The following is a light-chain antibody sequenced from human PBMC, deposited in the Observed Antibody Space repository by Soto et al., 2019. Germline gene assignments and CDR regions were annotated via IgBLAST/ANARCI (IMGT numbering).Light chain of an antibody. V-gene: IGKV3-15*01. J-gene: IGKJ3*01. Sequence: EIVVTQSPATLSGSPGDRVTLSCRASQIVSSRLAWYQQRPGQVPRLIIYDTSTRAPGISARFSGSGSGTEFTLTISSLQSEDVDVYEYQEHLRWSACMFGPGTTVDIK. CDR3: QEHLRWSACM. CDR2: DTS. CDR1: QIVSSR.